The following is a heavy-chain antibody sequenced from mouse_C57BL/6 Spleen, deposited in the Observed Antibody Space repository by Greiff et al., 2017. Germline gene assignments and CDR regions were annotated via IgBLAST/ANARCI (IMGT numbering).Heavy chain of an antibody. V-gene: IGHV5-17*01. D-gene: IGHD2-4*01. CDR3: ARDYDDAYWYFDV. CDR1: GFTFSDYG. Sequence: EVKVVESGGGLVKPGGSLKLSCAASGFTFSDYGMHWVRQAPEKGLEWVAYISSGSSTIYYADTVKGRFTISRDNAKNTLFLQMTSLRSEDTAMYYCARDYDDAYWYFDVWGTGTTVTVSS. CDR2: ISSGSSTI. J-gene: IGHJ1*03.